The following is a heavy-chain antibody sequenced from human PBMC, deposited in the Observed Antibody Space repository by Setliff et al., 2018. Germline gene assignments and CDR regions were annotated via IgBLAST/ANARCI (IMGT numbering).Heavy chain of an antibody. CDR3: ARDSVLRYFDWLLYTPDAFDI. CDR1: GFTFSDYY. V-gene: IGHV3-11*04. J-gene: IGHJ3*02. CDR2: ISCSGSTI. Sequence: LRLSCAASGFTFSDYYMSWIRQAPGKGLEWVSYISCSGSTIYYADSVKGRFTISRDNAKNSLYLQMNSLRAEDTAVYYCARDSVLRYFDWLLYTPDAFDIWGQGTMVTVSS. D-gene: IGHD3-9*01.